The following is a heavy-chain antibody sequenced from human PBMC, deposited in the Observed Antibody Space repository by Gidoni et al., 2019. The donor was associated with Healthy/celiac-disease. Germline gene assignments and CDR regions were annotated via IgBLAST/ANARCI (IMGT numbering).Heavy chain of an antibody. Sequence: EVQLVESGGGLVKPGGSLRLSCAASGFTFSSYSMNWVRQAPGKGLEWVSSISSSSSYIYYADSVKGRFTISRDNAKNSLYLQMNSLRAEDTAVYYCASSYSPQYYYDSSGYDYWGQGTLVTVSS. CDR2: ISSSSSYI. CDR1: GFTFSSYS. J-gene: IGHJ4*02. D-gene: IGHD3-22*01. CDR3: ASSYSPQYYYDSSGYDY. V-gene: IGHV3-21*01.